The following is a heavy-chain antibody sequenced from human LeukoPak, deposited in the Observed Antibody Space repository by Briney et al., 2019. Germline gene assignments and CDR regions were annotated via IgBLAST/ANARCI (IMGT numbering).Heavy chain of an antibody. Sequence: PAGSLRLSCAASGFTFSSYSMNWVRQAPRQGLEWVSSISSSGSYIYYADSMKGRFTISRDNAKNSLYLQMNSLRAEDTAVYYCAREGFIYGSTYYFDYWGQGTLVTVCS. D-gene: IGHD4-17*01. V-gene: IGHV3-21*01. CDR3: AREGFIYGSTYYFDY. J-gene: IGHJ4*02. CDR1: GFTFSSYS. CDR2: ISSSGSYI.